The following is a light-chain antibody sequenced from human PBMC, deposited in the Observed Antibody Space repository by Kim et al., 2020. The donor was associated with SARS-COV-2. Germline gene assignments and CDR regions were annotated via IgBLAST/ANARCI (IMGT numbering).Light chain of an antibody. Sequence: GQKVTISCSGSISDIGEYSVSWYLQLPGTAPKLLLYDNNKRPSGIPDLFSGAKSGTSATRGITGLQTGDEADYYCETWDNSLSAGVFGGGTKLTVL. J-gene: IGLJ2*01. CDR3: ETWDNSLSAGV. CDR2: DNN. V-gene: IGLV1-51*01. CDR1: ISDIGEYS.